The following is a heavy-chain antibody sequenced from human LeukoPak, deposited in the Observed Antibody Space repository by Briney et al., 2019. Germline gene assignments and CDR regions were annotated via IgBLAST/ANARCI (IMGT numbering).Heavy chain of an antibody. D-gene: IGHD3-22*01. CDR1: GYSITSYW. Sequence: ASSLKISWTGSGYSITSYWIGLGRQMPGELLELGRIIYPCGSATRYRPYFQGQVTISADKSISTAYLQWSSLKASDTAMYYCALKLYYYDSCTDAFDIWGQGTMVTVSS. CDR2: IYPCGSAT. J-gene: IGHJ3*02. CDR3: ALKLYYYDSCTDAFDI. V-gene: IGHV5-51*01.